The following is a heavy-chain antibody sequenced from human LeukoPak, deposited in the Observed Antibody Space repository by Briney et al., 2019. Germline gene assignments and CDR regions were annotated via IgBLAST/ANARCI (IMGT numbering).Heavy chain of an antibody. CDR2: ISSNGGST. J-gene: IGHJ6*04. CDR1: GFTFSSYA. D-gene: IGHD3-10*01. Sequence: QTGGFLRLSCSASGFTFSSYAMHWVRQAPGKGLEYVSAISSNGGSTYYADSVKGRFTISRDNSKNTLYLQMSSLRAEDTAVYYCVKGSGNYPLYGMDVWGKGTTVTVSS. V-gene: IGHV3-64D*06. CDR3: VKGSGNYPLYGMDV.